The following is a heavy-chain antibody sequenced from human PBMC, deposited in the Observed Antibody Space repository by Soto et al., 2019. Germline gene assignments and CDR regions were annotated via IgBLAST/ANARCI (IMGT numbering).Heavy chain of an antibody. J-gene: IGHJ6*02. CDR3: ARAPGGGNSASYYYGMDV. V-gene: IGHV3-48*02. CDR2: ISTSSSTI. Sequence: EVQLVESGGGLVQPGGSLRLSCAASGFTFSSYDMNWVRQAPGKGLEWVSYISTSSSTIYYADSVKGRFTISRDNAKNSLYLKMNSLRDEDTAVYYCARAPGGGNSASYYYGMDVWGQGTTVTVSS. D-gene: IGHD2-21*02. CDR1: GFTFSSYD.